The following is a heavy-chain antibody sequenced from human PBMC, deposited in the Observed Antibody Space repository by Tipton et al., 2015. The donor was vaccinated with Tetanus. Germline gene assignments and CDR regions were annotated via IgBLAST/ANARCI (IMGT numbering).Heavy chain of an antibody. CDR3: ARRSYCSSSRCFDAFDL. Sequence: TLSLTCTVSGGSMSNNYWSWIRQPPGKGLEWIAYIFHSGSTNYSPSLKSRVAISMDTSKNQIPLQLSSVTATDTAVYYCARRSYCSSSRCFDAFDLWGQGTMVTVSS. CDR2: IFHSGST. V-gene: IGHV4-59*01. D-gene: IGHD2-2*01. J-gene: IGHJ3*01. CDR1: GGSMSNNY.